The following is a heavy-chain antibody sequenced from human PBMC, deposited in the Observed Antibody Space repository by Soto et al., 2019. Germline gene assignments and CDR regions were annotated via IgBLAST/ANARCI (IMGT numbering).Heavy chain of an antibody. CDR1: GFTFTNAW. CDR3: TTGPNLRPLAAFDM. J-gene: IGHJ3*02. CDR2: IKSKSDGGTI. V-gene: IGHV3-15*01. Sequence: VQLVESGGGLVKPGGSLRLSCAASGFTFTNAWMTWVRQGPGKGLEWVGRIKSKSDGGTIDYAAPVKGRFTISRGDSKHTLYLQMNSLKTEETAVYYCTTGPNLRPLAAFDMWGQGTVVTVSS. D-gene: IGHD6-6*01.